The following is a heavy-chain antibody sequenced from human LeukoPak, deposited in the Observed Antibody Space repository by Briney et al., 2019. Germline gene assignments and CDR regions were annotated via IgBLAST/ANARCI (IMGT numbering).Heavy chain of an antibody. V-gene: IGHV1-69*06. CDR1: GGTFSSYA. D-gene: IGHD3-16*01. J-gene: IGHJ3*02. Sequence: GASVKVSCKASGGTFSSYAISWVRQAPRHGLEWMGGIIPIFGTANYAQKFQGRVTITADKSTNTAYMELSSLRSEDTAVYYCASGGVGAFDIWGQGTMVTVSS. CDR3: ASGGVGAFDI. CDR2: IIPIFGTA.